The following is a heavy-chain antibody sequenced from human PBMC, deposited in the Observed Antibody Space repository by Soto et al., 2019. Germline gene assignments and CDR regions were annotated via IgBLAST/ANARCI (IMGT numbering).Heavy chain of an antibody. CDR1: GYSFTSYW. CDR2: IDPSDSYT. J-gene: IGHJ3*02. Sequence: GESLKISCKGSGYSFTSYWISWVRQMPGKGLEWMGRIDPSDSYTNYSPSFQGHVTISADKSISTAYLQWSSLKASDTAMYYCARHRYYYDSSGYPGAFDIWGQGTMVTV. CDR3: ARHRYYYDSSGYPGAFDI. V-gene: IGHV5-10-1*01. D-gene: IGHD3-22*01.